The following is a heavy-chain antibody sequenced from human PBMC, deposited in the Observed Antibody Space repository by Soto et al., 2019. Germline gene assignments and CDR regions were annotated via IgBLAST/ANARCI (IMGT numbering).Heavy chain of an antibody. D-gene: IGHD4-17*01. CDR1: CYTFTSYG. Sequence: ASVKVSCKASCYTFTSYGISWVRQAPGQGLEWMGWISAYNGNTNYAQKLQGRVTMTTDTSTSTAYMELRSLRSDDTAVYYCASLRSLEPTGRYYYYGMDVWGQGTTVTVSS. V-gene: IGHV1-18*01. J-gene: IGHJ6*02. CDR3: ASLRSLEPTGRYYYYGMDV. CDR2: ISAYNGNT.